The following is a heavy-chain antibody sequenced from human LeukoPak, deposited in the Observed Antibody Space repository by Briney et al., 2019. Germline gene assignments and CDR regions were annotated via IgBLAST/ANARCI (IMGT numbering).Heavy chain of an antibody. J-gene: IGHJ4*02. CDR3: VRQGCIVGATILF. V-gene: IGHV4-39*01. CDR1: GDSLSISSFY. Sequence: SETLSLTCTVSGDSLSISSFYWGWIRQPPGRGLEWIASMYFSGTSYHNSSLKSRVTTSVDTSKNQFSLKINSVTAADTAVYYCVRQGCIVGATILFWGQGTLVTVSS. D-gene: IGHD1-26*01. CDR2: MYFSGTS.